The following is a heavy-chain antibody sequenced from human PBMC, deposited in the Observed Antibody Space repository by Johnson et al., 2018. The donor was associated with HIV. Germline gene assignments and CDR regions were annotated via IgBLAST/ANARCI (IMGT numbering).Heavy chain of an antibody. CDR2: ISWDGGST. V-gene: IGHV3-43D*03. Sequence: VQLVESGGVVVQPGGSVRLSCAASGFTFADHAMHWVRQAPGKGLEWVSRISWDGGSTYYAESVKGRFTISIDNTKNSPYLQMNSLRVEDTAVYYCAKDNGIAGTTGGAFDIWGQGTMVTVSS. CDR1: GFTFADHA. J-gene: IGHJ3*02. D-gene: IGHD1-26*01. CDR3: AKDNGIAGTTGGAFDI.